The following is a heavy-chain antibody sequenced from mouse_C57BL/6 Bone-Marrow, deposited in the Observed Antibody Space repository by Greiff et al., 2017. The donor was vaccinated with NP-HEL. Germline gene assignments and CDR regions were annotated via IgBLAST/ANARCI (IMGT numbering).Heavy chain of an antibody. CDR3: TGWITTVEGGY. Sequence: EVKLMESGGGLVQPGGSMKLSCVASGFTFSNYWMNWVRQSPEKGLEWVAQIRLKSDNYATHYAESVKGRFTISRDDSKSSVYLQMNNLRAEDTGIYYCTGWITTVEGGYWGQGTTLTVSS. D-gene: IGHD1-1*01. V-gene: IGHV6-3*01. CDR1: GFTFSNYW. CDR2: IRLKSDNYAT. J-gene: IGHJ2*01.